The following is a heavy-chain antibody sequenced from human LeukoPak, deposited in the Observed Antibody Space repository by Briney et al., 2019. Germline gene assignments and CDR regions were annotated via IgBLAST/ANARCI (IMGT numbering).Heavy chain of an antibody. Sequence: TLSLTCTVSGGSISGFYWSWIRQPPGKGLEWLALIYWNDDKRYSPSLKSRLTITKDTSKNQVVLTMTNMDPVDTATYYCAHRRNSNYATTNWFDPWGQGALVTVSS. D-gene: IGHD4-11*01. CDR3: AHRRNSNYATTNWFDP. J-gene: IGHJ5*02. CDR2: IYWNDDK. CDR1: GGSISGFY. V-gene: IGHV2-5*01.